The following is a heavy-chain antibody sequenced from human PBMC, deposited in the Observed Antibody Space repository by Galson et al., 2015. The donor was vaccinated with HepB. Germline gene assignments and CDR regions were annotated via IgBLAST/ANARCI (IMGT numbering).Heavy chain of an antibody. D-gene: IGHD3-10*01. J-gene: IGHJ4*02. V-gene: IGHV3-33*01. CDR3: ARDTGYGSGSYGVGY. CDR2: IWYDGSNK. Sequence: SLRLSCAASGFTFSSYGMHWVRQAPGKGLEWVAVIWYDGSNKYYADSVKGRFTISRDNSKNTLYLQMNSLRAEDTAVYYCARDTGYGSGSYGVGYWGQGTLVTVSS. CDR1: GFTFSSYG.